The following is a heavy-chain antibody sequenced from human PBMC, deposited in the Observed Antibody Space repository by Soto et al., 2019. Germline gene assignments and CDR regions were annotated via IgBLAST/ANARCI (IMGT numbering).Heavy chain of an antibody. CDR1: GGSMTSGDQY. J-gene: IGHJ6*02. V-gene: IGHV4-31*03. Sequence: SETMSLTCTVTGGSMTSGDQYWTWIRHRPGEGLEWFGYINHRGSLYYNPSLKSRVSMSVDTSKNQFSLNLSSVTAADTAVYYCARELPQRQGRNMDVWGQGTTVTVYS. CDR3: ARELPQRQGRNMDV. D-gene: IGHD1-1*01. CDR2: INHRGSL.